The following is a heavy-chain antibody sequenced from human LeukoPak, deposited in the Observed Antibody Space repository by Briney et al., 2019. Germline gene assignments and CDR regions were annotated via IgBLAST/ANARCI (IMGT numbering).Heavy chain of an antibody. CDR3: AKGGGYWCWAS. Sequence: GGSLRVSCAASGFSFSNYAMSWVRQAPGKGLEWVSVISDSTTYYADSVKGRFTISRDNSRNTLYLQMNSLRAEDTAVYYCAKGGGYWCWASWGQGTLVTVSS. V-gene: IGHV3-23*01. CDR1: GFSFSNYA. CDR2: ISDSTT. J-gene: IGHJ5*02. D-gene: IGHD2-21*01.